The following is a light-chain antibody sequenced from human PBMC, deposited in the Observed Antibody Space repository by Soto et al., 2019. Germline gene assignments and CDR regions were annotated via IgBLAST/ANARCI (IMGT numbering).Light chain of an antibody. J-gene: IGKJ2*01. CDR1: HSINNY. Sequence: IQMTQSPSSLSASVGDRVIITCRSDHSINNYLNWYQQRPWKVPKLLIYAATTLQSGVTSRFSGSGSGRVFTLTINSLQPEDFATYYCQQSYSTLGTFGRGTRVEI. CDR2: AAT. V-gene: IGKV1-39*01. CDR3: QQSYSTLGT.